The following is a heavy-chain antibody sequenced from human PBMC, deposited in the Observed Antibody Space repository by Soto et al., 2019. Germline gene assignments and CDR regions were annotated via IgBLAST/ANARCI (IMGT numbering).Heavy chain of an antibody. CDR2: ISAYNGNT. V-gene: IGHV1-18*01. J-gene: IGHJ5*02. CDR3: ARAPSITGTNWFEP. CDR1: GYTFTSYG. Sequence: ASVKVSCKASGYTFTSYGISWVRQAPGQGLEWMGGISAYNGNTNYAQKLQGRVTMTTDTSTSTAYMELRSLRSDDTAVYYCARAPSITGTNWFEPWGKGSLVTVSS. D-gene: IGHD1-7*01.